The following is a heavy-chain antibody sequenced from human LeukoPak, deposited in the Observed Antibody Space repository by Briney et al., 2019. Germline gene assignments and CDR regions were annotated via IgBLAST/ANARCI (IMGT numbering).Heavy chain of an antibody. CDR2: ISAYNGNT. Sequence: ASVKVSCKASGYTFTSYGISWVRQAPGQGLEWMGWISAYNGNTNYAQKLQGRVTMTTDTSTSTAYMELRSLRSDDTAVSYCARDPPRIVVVVAATNYYGMEVWGQGTTVTVSS. V-gene: IGHV1-18*01. D-gene: IGHD2-15*01. CDR3: ARDPPRIVVVVAATNYYGMEV. CDR1: GYTFTSYG. J-gene: IGHJ6*02.